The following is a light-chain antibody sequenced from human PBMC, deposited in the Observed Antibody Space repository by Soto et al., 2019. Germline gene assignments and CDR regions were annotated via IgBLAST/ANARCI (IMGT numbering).Light chain of an antibody. Sequence: QSVLTQPPSVSGAPGQRVTISCTGSSSNIGAGYDVHWYQQLPGTAPKLLIYGNSNRPSGVPDRISGSKSGTSASLAISGLQAEDEADYYCQSFHSSLSGWVFGGGTKLTVL. V-gene: IGLV1-40*01. CDR1: SSNIGAGYD. CDR3: QSFHSSLSGWV. CDR2: GNS. J-gene: IGLJ2*01.